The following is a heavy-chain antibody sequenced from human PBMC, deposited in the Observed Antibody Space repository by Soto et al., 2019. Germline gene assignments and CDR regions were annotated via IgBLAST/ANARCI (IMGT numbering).Heavy chain of an antibody. D-gene: IGHD2-15*01. CDR3: ARGYCSGGSCYWDDWFDP. Sequence: ASVKVSCKASGYTFTSYGISWVRQAPGQGLEWMGWISAYNGNTNYAQKLQGRVTITADESTSTAYMELSSLRSEDTAVYYCARGYCSGGSCYWDDWFDPWGQGTLVTVSS. V-gene: IGHV1-18*01. J-gene: IGHJ5*02. CDR1: GYTFTSYG. CDR2: ISAYNGNT.